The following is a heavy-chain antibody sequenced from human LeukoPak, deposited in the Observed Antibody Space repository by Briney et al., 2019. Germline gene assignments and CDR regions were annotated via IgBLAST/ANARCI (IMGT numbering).Heavy chain of an antibody. D-gene: IGHD1-26*01. J-gene: IGHJ5*02. V-gene: IGHV1-18*01. CDR2: ISAYNGNT. Sequence: GASVKVSCKASGYTFTSYGISWVRQAPGQGLEWMGWISAYNGNTNYARKLQGRVTMTTDTSTSTAYIELRSLRSDDTAVYYCARVWELLSGWFDPWGQGTLVTVSS. CDR1: GYTFTSYG. CDR3: ARVWELLSGWFDP.